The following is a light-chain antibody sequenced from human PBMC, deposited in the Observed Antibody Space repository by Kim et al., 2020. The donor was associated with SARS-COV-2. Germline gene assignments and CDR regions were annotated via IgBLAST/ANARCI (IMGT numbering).Light chain of an antibody. V-gene: IGLV1-44*01. Sequence: GQRVIISCSGSRSNIGSNTVSWYKHLPGTTPKRHIYGNSQRPSGVPDRFSGSKSATSASLAISGLQSEDEGDYYCATWDDSLNAWVFGGGTKLTVL. CDR1: RSNIGSNT. CDR2: GNS. CDR3: ATWDDSLNAWV. J-gene: IGLJ3*02.